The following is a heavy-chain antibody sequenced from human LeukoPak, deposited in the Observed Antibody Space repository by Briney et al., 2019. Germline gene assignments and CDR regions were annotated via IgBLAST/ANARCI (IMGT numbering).Heavy chain of an antibody. V-gene: IGHV3-23*01. D-gene: IGHD6-19*01. J-gene: IGHJ4*02. CDR1: GFTFSSYA. Sequence: PGGSLRLSCAASGFTFSSYAMSWVRQAPGKGLEWVSAISGSGGSTYYANSVKGRFTISRDNSKNTLYLQMNSLRAEDTAIYYCAKAFSSGWSPFDYWGQGTLVTVSS. CDR2: ISGSGGST. CDR3: AKAFSSGWSPFDY.